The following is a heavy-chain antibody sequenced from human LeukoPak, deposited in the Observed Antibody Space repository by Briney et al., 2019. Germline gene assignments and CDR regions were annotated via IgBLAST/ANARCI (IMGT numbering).Heavy chain of an antibody. CDR1: GGTFSSYA. J-gene: IGHJ4*02. CDR2: IIPIFGTA. V-gene: IGHV1-69*13. D-gene: IGHD3-22*01. CDR3: ARSRDYYDPPDY. Sequence: SVKVSCKASGGTFSSYAISWVRQAPGQGLEWMGGIIPIFGTANYAQKFQGRVTVTADESTSTAYMELRSLRSDDTAVYYCARSRDYYDPPDYWGQGTLVTVSS.